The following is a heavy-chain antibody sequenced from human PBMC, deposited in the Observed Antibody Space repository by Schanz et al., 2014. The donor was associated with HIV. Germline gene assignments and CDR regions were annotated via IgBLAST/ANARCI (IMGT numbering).Heavy chain of an antibody. D-gene: IGHD3-9*01. J-gene: IGHJ4*02. V-gene: IGHV3-9*01. CDR2: ISWNSGSI. CDR1: GFTFSNYA. CDR3: AKETEQLRYLGYFDY. Sequence: VQLVESGGGVVQPGRSLRLSCAVSGFTFSNYAMNWVRQAPGKGLEWVSGISWNSGSIGYADSVKGRFTISRDNAKNSLYLQMNSLRAEDTALYYCAKETEQLRYLGYFDYWGQGTLVTVSS.